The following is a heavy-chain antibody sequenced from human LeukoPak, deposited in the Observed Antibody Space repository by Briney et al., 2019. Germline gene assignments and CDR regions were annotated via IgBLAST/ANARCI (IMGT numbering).Heavy chain of an antibody. D-gene: IGHD5-24*01. CDR2: IYYSGST. V-gene: IGHV4-39*01. CDR3: ARHVQMAAPNDAFDI. Sequence: PSETLSLTCTVSGGSISSSSYYWGWIRQPPGKWLEWIGSIYYSGSTYYNPSLKSRVTISVDTSKNQFSLKLSSVTAADTAVYYCARHVQMAAPNDAFDIWGQGTMVTVSS. J-gene: IGHJ3*02. CDR1: GGSISSSSYY.